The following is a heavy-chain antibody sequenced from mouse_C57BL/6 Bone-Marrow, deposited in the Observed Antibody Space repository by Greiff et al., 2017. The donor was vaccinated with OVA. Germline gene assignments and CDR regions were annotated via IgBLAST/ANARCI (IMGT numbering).Heavy chain of an antibody. CDR3: ARTYSLYYFDY. V-gene: IGHV1-59*01. Sequence: QVQLQQPGAELVRPGTSVKLSCKASGYTFTSYWMRWVKQRPGQGLEWIGVIDPSDSYTNYNQKFKGKATLTVDTSSSTAYMQLSSLTSEDSAVYYCARTYSLYYFDYWGQGTTLTVSS. D-gene: IGHD2-10*01. J-gene: IGHJ2*01. CDR2: IDPSDSYT. CDR1: GYTFTSYW.